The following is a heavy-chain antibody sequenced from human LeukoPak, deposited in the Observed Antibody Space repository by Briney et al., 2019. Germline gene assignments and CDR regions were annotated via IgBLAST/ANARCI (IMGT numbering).Heavy chain of an antibody. V-gene: IGHV3-74*01. CDR2: ISSDGSST. J-gene: IGHJ4*02. Sequence: PGGSLRLSCAASGFTFRAYWMHSGGQAPGKGLVWVSRISSDGSSTSYADSVKGRSTISRDNAKNTLYLQMNSLRAEDTAVYYCARFTVGGYYFDYWGQGTLVTVSS. D-gene: IGHD6-19*01. CDR1: GFTFRAYW. CDR3: ARFTVGGYYFDY.